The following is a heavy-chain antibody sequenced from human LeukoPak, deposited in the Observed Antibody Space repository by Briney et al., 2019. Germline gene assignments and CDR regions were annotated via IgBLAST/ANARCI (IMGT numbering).Heavy chain of an antibody. D-gene: IGHD3-10*01. CDR1: GFTFSSYA. Sequence: GGSLRLSCAASGFTFSSYAMSWVRQAPGKGLEWVSAISGSGGSTYYADSVKGRFTISRDNSKNTLYLQMNSLRAEDTAVYYCAKGLLWFGESSYYYGMDVWGQGTTVTVSS. CDR3: AKGLLWFGESSYYYGMDV. CDR2: ISGSGGST. V-gene: IGHV3-23*01. J-gene: IGHJ6*02.